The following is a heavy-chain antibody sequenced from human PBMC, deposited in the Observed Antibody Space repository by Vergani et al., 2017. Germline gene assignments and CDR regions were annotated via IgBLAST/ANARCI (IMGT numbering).Heavy chain of an antibody. Sequence: QVQLQESGPGLVKPSQTLSLTCTVSGGSISSGSYYWSWIRQPAGKGLEWIGRIYTSGSTNYNPSLKSRVTISVDTSKNQFSLKLSSVTAADTAVYYCARGPRSADRTFGMDVWGQGTTVTVSS. J-gene: IGHJ6*02. V-gene: IGHV4-61*02. D-gene: IGHD2-15*01. CDR3: ARGPRSADRTFGMDV. CDR1: GGSISSGSYY. CDR2: IYTSGST.